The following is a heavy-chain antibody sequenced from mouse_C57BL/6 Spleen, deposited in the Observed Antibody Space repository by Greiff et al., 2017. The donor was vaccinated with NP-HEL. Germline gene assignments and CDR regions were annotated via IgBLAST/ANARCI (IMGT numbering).Heavy chain of an antibody. V-gene: IGHV14-2*01. J-gene: IGHJ2*01. CDR2: IDPEDGET. D-gene: IGHD1-1*01. Sequence: VHVKQSGAELVKPGASVKLSCTASGFNIKDYYMHWVKQRTEQGLEWIGRIDPEDGETKYAPKFQGKATITADTSSNTAYLQLSSLTSEDTAVYYCASDYYGSSYSDYWGQGTTLTVSS. CDR3: ASDYYGSSYSDY. CDR1: GFNIKDYY.